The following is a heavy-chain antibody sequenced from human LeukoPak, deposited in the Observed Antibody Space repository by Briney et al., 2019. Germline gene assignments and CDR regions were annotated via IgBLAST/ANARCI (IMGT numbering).Heavy chain of an antibody. J-gene: IGHJ4*02. CDR1: GFGFRNYG. CDR3: ARAGGVGTVDY. D-gene: IGHD3-16*01. Sequence: PGGSLRLSCVASGFGFRNYGMHWVRHVPGKGLEWLAELSYDGSDEYYSDSAKGRFTISRDNSKNTLYLQMNSLRAEDTAVYYCARAGGVGTVDYWGQGTLVTVSS. CDR2: LSYDGSDE. V-gene: IGHV3-30*03.